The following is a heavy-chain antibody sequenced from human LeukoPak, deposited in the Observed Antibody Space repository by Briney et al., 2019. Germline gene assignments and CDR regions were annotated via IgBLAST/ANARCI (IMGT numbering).Heavy chain of an antibody. CDR3: ARDLLQRSSGFTGEDSYYYYGMDV. J-gene: IGHJ6*02. CDR1: GDSVSSNSAA. V-gene: IGHV6-1*01. Sequence: SQTLSLTCAISGDSVSSNSAAWNWIRQSPSRGLEWLGRTYYRSKWYNDYAVSVKSRITINPDTSKNQFSLQLNSVTPEDTAVYYCARDLLQRSSGFTGEDSYYYYGMDVWGQGTTVTVSS. D-gene: IGHD6-19*01. CDR2: TYYRSKWYN.